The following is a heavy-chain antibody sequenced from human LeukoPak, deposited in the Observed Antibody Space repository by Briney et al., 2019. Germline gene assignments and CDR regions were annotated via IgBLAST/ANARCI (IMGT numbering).Heavy chain of an antibody. D-gene: IGHD4-23*01. J-gene: IGHJ4*02. CDR3: ARGTVAVFDY. V-gene: IGHV4-61*01. Sequence: PSETLPLTCTVSGGSVSSGSYYWSWIRQPLGKGLEWIGYIYYSGSTNYNPSLKSRVTISVDTSKNQFSLKLSSVTAADTAVYYCARGTVAVFDYWGQGTLVTVSS. CDR1: GGSVSSGSYY. CDR2: IYYSGST.